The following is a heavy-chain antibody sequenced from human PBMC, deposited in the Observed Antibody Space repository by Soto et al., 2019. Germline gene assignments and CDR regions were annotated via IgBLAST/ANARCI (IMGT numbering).Heavy chain of an antibody. CDR3: ARDSARYYDFWSGYYRDYYYYGMDV. Sequence: QVQLQQWGAGLLKPSETLSLTCAVYGGSFSGYYWSWTRQPPGKGLEWIGEINHSGSTNYNPSLKSRVTISVDTSKNQFSLKLSSVTAADTAVYYCARDSARYYDFWSGYYRDYYYYGMDVWGQGTTVTVSS. CDR1: GGSFSGYY. D-gene: IGHD3-3*01. CDR2: INHSGST. V-gene: IGHV4-34*01. J-gene: IGHJ6*02.